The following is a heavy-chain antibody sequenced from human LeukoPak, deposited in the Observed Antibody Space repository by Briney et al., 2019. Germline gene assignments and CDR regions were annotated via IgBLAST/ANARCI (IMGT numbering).Heavy chain of an antibody. CDR1: GGSISSYY. D-gene: IGHD2-2*01. CDR3: ARVRIVVVPAALDAFDI. V-gene: IGHV4-59*01. CDR2: IYYSGST. J-gene: IGHJ3*02. Sequence: SETLSLTCTVSGGSISSYYWSWIRQPPGKGLEWIGYIYYSGSTNYNPSLKSRVTISVDTSKNQFSLKLSSVTAADTAVHYCARVRIVVVPAALDAFDIWGQGTMVTVSS.